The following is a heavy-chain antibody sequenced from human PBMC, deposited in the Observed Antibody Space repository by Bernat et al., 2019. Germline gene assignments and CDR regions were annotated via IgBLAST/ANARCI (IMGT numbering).Heavy chain of an antibody. J-gene: IGHJ4*02. CDR2: ISGSGGST. CDR1: GFTFSSYA. V-gene: IGHV3-23*01. Sequence: EVQLLESGGGLVQPGGSLRLSCVASGFTFSSYAMSWVRQAPGKGLEWVSAISGSGGSTYYADSVKGRFTISRDNSKNTLYLQMNSLRAEDTAVYYCAKDVYYDEYYFDYWGQGTLVTVSS. CDR3: AKDVYYDEYYFDY. D-gene: IGHD3-22*01.